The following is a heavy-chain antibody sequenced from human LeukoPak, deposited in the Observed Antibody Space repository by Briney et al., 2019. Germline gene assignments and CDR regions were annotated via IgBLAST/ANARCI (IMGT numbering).Heavy chain of an antibody. V-gene: IGHV3-30*02. J-gene: IGHJ4*02. Sequence: GGSLRLSYAASGFTFSSYGMHWVRQAPGKGLEWVAFIRYDGSNKYYADSVKGRFTISRDNSKNTLYLQMNSLRAEDTAVYYCAKDRDSSSSYFDYWGQGTLVTVSS. CDR2: IRYDGSNK. CDR3: AKDRDSSSSYFDY. D-gene: IGHD6-13*01. CDR1: GFTFSSYG.